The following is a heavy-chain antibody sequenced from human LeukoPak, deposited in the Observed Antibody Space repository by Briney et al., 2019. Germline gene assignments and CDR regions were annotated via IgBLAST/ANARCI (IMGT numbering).Heavy chain of an antibody. CDR3: AKDSAKYCSGGSCYAAFDY. J-gene: IGHJ4*02. CDR1: GFTFTSYA. Sequence: PGGSLRLSCAASGFTFTSYAMTWVRQAPGKGLEWVANIKQDGSEKYYVDSVKGRFTISRDNAKNSLYLQMNSLRAEDTAVYYCAKDSAKYCSGGSCYAAFDYWGQGTLVTVSS. D-gene: IGHD2-15*01. V-gene: IGHV3-7*01. CDR2: IKQDGSEK.